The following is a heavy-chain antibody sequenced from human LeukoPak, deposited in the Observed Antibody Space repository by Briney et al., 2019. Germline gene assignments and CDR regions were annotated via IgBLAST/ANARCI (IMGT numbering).Heavy chain of an antibody. V-gene: IGHV3-33*06. D-gene: IGHD1-26*01. J-gene: IGHJ4*02. CDR3: AKGIVGATRKINFFDY. Sequence: GGSLRLSCAASGFTFSSYGMHWVRQAPGKGLEWVAVIWYDGSNKYYADSVKGRFTISRDNSKNTLYLQMNSLRAEDTAVYYCAKGIVGATRKINFFDYWGQGTLVTVSS. CDR2: IWYDGSNK. CDR1: GFTFSSYG.